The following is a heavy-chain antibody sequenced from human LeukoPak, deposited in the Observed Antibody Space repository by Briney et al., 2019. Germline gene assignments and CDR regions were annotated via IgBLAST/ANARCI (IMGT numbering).Heavy chain of an antibody. Sequence: ASVKVSCKASGYTFTGYYMHWVRQAPGQGLEWMGRINPNSGGTNYAQKFQGRVTMTRDTSISKASMERSRLRSDDTAVYYCATSSIAVAGTEGSDYWGQGTLVTVSS. CDR2: INPNSGGT. J-gene: IGHJ4*02. CDR3: ATSSIAVAGTEGSDY. V-gene: IGHV1-2*06. CDR1: GYTFTGYY. D-gene: IGHD6-19*01.